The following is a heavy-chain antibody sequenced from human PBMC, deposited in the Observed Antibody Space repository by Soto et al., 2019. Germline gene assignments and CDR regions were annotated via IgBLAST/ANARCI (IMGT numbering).Heavy chain of an antibody. CDR1: GGTFSSYA. CDR2: IIPIFGTA. Sequence: GASVKVSCKASGGTFSSYAISWVRQAPGQGLEWMGGIIPIFGTANYAQKFQGRVTITADKSTSTAYMELSSLRSEDTAVYYCARGRCSSTSCYIHYYYGMDVWGQGTTVTVSS. D-gene: IGHD2-2*02. CDR3: ARGRCSSTSCYIHYYYGMDV. J-gene: IGHJ6*02. V-gene: IGHV1-69*06.